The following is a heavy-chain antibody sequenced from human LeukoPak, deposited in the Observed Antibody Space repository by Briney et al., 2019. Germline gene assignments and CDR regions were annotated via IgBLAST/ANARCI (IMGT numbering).Heavy chain of an antibody. J-gene: IGHJ1*01. CDR2: IIPIFGTA. V-gene: IGHV1-69*05. D-gene: IGHD3-22*01. CDR1: GGTFSSYA. Sequence: SVKVSCKAPGGTFSSYAISWVRQAPGQGLEWMGGIIPIFGTANYAQKFQGRVTITTDESTSTAYMELSSLRSEDTAVYYCAQYYYDSSGYYPGYFQHWGQGTLVTVSS. CDR3: AQYYYDSSGYYPGYFQH.